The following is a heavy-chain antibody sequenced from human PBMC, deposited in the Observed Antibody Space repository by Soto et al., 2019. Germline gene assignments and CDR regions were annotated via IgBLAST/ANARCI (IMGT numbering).Heavy chain of an antibody. J-gene: IGHJ4*02. Sequence: SETLSLTCTVSGGSISSGGYYWSWIRQHPGKGLEWIGYIYYSGSTYYNPSLKSRVTISVDTSKNQFSLKLSSVTAADTAVYYCAREVRGVIDWYYFDYWGQGTLVTV. V-gene: IGHV4-31*03. CDR2: IYYSGST. CDR1: GGSISSGGYY. D-gene: IGHD3-10*01. CDR3: AREVRGVIDWYYFDY.